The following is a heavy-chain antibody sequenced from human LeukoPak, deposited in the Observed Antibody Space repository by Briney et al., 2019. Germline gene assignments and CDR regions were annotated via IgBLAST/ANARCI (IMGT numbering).Heavy chain of an antibody. CDR3: ARGSYYYDSSGYCLDY. D-gene: IGHD3-22*01. V-gene: IGHV1-69*01. J-gene: IGHJ4*02. CDR2: IIPIFGTA. CDR1: GGAFSSFA. Sequence: SVKVSCKASGGAFSSFAINWVRQAPGQGLEWMGGIIPIFGTANYAQKFQGRVTITADESTSTAYMELSSLRSEDTAVYYCARGSYYYDSSGYCLDYWGQGTLVTVSS.